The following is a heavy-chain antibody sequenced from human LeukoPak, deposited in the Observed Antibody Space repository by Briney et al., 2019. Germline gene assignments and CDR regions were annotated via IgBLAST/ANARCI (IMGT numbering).Heavy chain of an antibody. CDR1: GFTFSSYA. Sequence: PGGSLRLSCAASGFTFSSYAMSWVRQAPGKGLEWVSAISGSGGSTYYADSGKGRFTISRDNSKNTLYLQMNSLTAEDTSVYYCAKDRRRTVTSNWFDPWGQGTLVTVSS. CDR3: AKDRRRTVTSNWFDP. J-gene: IGHJ5*02. CDR2: ISGSGGST. V-gene: IGHV3-23*01. D-gene: IGHD4-11*01.